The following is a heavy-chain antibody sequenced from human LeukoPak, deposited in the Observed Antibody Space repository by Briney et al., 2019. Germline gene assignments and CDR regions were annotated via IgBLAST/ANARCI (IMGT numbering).Heavy chain of an antibody. Sequence: ASVKVSCKVSGYTLTELSMHWVRQAPGKGLEWMGGFDPEDGETIYAQKFQGGVTMTEDTSTDTAYMELSSLRSEDTAVYYCATTAAFWSGYTHFDYWGQGTLVTVSS. CDR3: ATTAAFWSGYTHFDY. CDR2: FDPEDGET. V-gene: IGHV1-24*01. D-gene: IGHD3-3*01. J-gene: IGHJ4*02. CDR1: GYTLTELS.